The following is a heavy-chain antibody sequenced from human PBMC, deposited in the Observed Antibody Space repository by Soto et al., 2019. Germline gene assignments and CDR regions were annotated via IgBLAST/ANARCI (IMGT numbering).Heavy chain of an antibody. CDR2: ISSSGSTI. D-gene: IGHD6-19*01. CDR1: GFTFSSYE. Sequence: EVQLVESGGGLVQPGGSLRLSCAASGFTFSSYEMNWVRQAPGKGLEWVSYISSSGSTIYYADSVKGRFTISRDNAKNSLYLQMNSLRAEDTAVYYCAITARYSSGWYGYYFAYWGQGTLVTVSS. J-gene: IGHJ4*02. CDR3: AITARYSSGWYGYYFAY. V-gene: IGHV3-48*03.